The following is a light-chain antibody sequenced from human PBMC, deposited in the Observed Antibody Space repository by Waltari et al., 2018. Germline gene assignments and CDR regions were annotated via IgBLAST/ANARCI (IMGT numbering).Light chain of an antibody. V-gene: IGLV1-40*01. J-gene: IGLJ3*02. CDR1: SSNIGTYYD. CDR3: QSYDSSLGAWV. Sequence: QSVLTPPPSVSGAPGQRVTISCTGGSSNIGTYYDVHWYRLLPGAATELVMNGNPHRPSGVPACCSASRAAASAARSSAGRQAADEADYFCQSYDSSLGAWVFGGGTKVTVL. CDR2: GNP.